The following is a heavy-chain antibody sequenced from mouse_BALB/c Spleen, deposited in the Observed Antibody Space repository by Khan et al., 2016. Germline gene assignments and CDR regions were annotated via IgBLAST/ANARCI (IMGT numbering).Heavy chain of an antibody. CDR3: TRIACRDLVDY. D-gene: IGHD3-3*01. V-gene: IGHV1-7*01. Sequence: QVQLQQSGAELAKPGASVKMSCKDSGYTFTNYWMHWIKQRPGQGLVWIGYINPSAGYTDYNQKFKDKATLTADKSSSTVYMQLSSLASEDSAIYFCTRIACRDLVDYQGQGTTLTVST. CDR1: GYTFTNYW. J-gene: IGHJ2*01. CDR2: INPSAGYT.